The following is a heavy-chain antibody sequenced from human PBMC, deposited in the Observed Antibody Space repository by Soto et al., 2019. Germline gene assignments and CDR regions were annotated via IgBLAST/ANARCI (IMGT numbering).Heavy chain of an antibody. V-gene: IGHV1-8*01. J-gene: IGHJ5*02. CDR3: ARSRGDIAVVPAAIDGYWFDP. Sequence: ASVKVSCKASGYTFTSYDINWVRQATGQGLEWMGWMNPNSGNTGYAQKFQGRVTMTRNTSISTAYMELSSLRSEDTAVYYCARSRGDIAVVPAAIDGYWFDPWGQGSLVTVSS. D-gene: IGHD2-2*02. CDR1: GYTFTSYD. CDR2: MNPNSGNT.